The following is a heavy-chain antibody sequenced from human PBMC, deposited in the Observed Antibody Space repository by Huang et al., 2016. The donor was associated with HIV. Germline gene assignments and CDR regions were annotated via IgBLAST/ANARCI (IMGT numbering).Heavy chain of an antibody. D-gene: IGHD2-15*01. CDR3: ARDRRHCSGGSCYYSDY. Sequence: QVQLQESGPGLVKPSETLSLTCSVSGGSISSHYWSWIRQPPGKGLEWIGSIYYSGVSNYSPALKSRVFISVDTSRNQFALKLSSVTAADTVVYYCARDRRHCSGGSCYYSDYWGHGTLVTVSS. J-gene: IGHJ4*01. CDR2: IYYSGVS. CDR1: GGSISSHY. V-gene: IGHV4-59*11.